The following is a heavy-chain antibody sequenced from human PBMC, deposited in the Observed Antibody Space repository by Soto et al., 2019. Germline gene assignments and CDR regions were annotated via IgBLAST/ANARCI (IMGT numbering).Heavy chain of an antibody. D-gene: IGHD3-10*01. J-gene: IGHJ6*02. CDR1: GYSFTSYW. CDR2: IDPSDSYT. V-gene: IGHV5-10-1*01. CDR3: ARHLSYYYGSGSYQGPYYYYYGMDV. Sequence: GASLTISCKGSGYSFTSYWIRWVRQMPGKGLEWMGRIDPSDSYTNYSPSFQVNVTISADKSISTAYLQWSSLKASDTTMYYCARHLSYYYGSGSYQGPYYYYYGMDVWGQGTTVTVSS.